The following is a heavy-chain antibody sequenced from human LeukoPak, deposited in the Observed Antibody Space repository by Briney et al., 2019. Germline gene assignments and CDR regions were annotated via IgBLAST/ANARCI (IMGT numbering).Heavy chain of an antibody. CDR3: ARTSSSSVVWFDP. D-gene: IGHD6-6*01. CDR2: IYYSGST. J-gene: IGHJ5*02. CDR1: GGSISSGGYD. Sequence: SETLSLTCTVSGGSISSGGYDWSWIRQHPGKGLEWIGYIYYSGSTYYNPSLKSRVTISVDTSKNQFSLKLSSVTAADTAVYYCARTSSSSVVWFDPWGQGTLVTVSS. V-gene: IGHV4-31*03.